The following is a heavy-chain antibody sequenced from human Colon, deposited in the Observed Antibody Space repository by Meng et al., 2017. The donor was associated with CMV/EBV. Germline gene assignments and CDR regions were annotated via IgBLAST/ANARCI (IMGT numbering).Heavy chain of an antibody. V-gene: IGHV4-59*02. J-gene: IGHJ5*01. D-gene: IGHD2/OR15-2a*01. Sequence: SETLSLTCIVSGASVASHSLNWIRQSPGRGLEWIVSIYHNGSIINNNGIADYNPALRSRVTISVDLPKNQFSLSLEAMTAADTAVYFCARSITEYRPPLASWGPGALVTVSS. CDR2: IYHNGSIINNNGIA. CDR3: ARSITEYRPPLAS. CDR1: GASVASHS.